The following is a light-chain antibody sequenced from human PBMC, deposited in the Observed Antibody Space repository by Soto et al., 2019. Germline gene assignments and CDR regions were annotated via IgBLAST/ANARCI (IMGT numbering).Light chain of an antibody. CDR3: TSHAGSINLV. V-gene: IGLV2-23*01. CDR1: SSDVGSYNL. Sequence: QSVLTQPASVSGSPGQSITISCAGTSSDVGSYNLVSWYQNHPGKAPKLMICEGSKRPSGVSNRFSGSKSGNTASLTISGLQAADEADYYCTSHAGSINLVFGGGTKVTVL. CDR2: EGS. J-gene: IGLJ2*01.